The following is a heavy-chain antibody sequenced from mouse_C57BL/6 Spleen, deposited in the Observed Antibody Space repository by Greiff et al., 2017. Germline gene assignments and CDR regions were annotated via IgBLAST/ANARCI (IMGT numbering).Heavy chain of an antibody. CDR2: IYPRDGST. J-gene: IGHJ3*01. V-gene: IGHV1-78*01. CDR1: GYTFTDHT. CDR3: ARAVYYDYDRFAY. Sequence: VQLQQSDAELVKPGASVKISCKVSGYTFTDHTIHWMKQRPEQGLEWIGYIYPRDGSTKYNEKFKGKATLTADKSSSTAYMQLNSLTAEDSAVYFCARAVYYDYDRFAYWGQGTLVTVSA. D-gene: IGHD2-4*01.